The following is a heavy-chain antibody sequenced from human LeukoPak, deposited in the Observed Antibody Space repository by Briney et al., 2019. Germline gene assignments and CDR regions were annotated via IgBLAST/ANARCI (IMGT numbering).Heavy chain of an antibody. V-gene: IGHV4-59*01. Sequence: SETLSLTCSVSGGSLSSSYWTWIRQPPGKGLECIGYISKGVNTNYNPSLKTRVTISVDTSKNQVSLNLSSVTAADTAVYYCARDKHNPNCSGGRCYSYFFDSWGQGTLVTVSS. J-gene: IGHJ4*02. D-gene: IGHD2-15*01. CDR1: GGSLSSSY. CDR3: ARDKHNPNCSGGRCYSYFFDS. CDR2: ISKGVNT.